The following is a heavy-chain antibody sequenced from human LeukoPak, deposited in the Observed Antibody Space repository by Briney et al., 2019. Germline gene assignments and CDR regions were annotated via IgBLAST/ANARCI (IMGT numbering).Heavy chain of an antibody. CDR3: AHFHVSHSDYWSGSPRVNWFDP. Sequence: SGPTLVKPTQTLTLTCTFSGFSLSTSGGGVGWIRQPPGKAMECLALIYWDDDTRYSPSLKSRLSITKDTSKNQVVLTMTNMDPVDSGTFFCAHFHVSHSDYWSGSPRVNWFDPWGQGILVTVSS. V-gene: IGHV2-5*02. CDR1: GFSLSTSGGG. D-gene: IGHD3-3*01. CDR2: IYWDDDT. J-gene: IGHJ5*02.